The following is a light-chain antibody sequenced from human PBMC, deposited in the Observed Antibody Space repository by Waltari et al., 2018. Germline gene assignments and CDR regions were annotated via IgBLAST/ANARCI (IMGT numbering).Light chain of an antibody. CDR2: STS. CDR3: QQSYSAPYT. V-gene: IGKV1-39*01. Sequence: DVKMTQSPSSLPASVWDRVIITCRASQTISRYLNWYQQKPGTAPKLLIYSTSSLQSGVPSRFSGSGSGTDFTLTISPLQVEDFATYYCQQSYSAPYTFGRGTNLEI. J-gene: IGKJ2*01. CDR1: QTISRY.